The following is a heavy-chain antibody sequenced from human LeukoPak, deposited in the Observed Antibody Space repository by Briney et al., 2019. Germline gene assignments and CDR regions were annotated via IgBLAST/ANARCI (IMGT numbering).Heavy chain of an antibody. V-gene: IGHV1-8*01. D-gene: IGHD2-15*01. CDR3: ARVPTLGYCDGGSCYRFDF. Sequence: GSLKISSKASEDTFTIYDINSGRQAPGQRLERRGWMNPKSGNTGYAKKFQGRVSMTRDTSISTAYMELNSLRYEDTAVYYCARVPTLGYCDGGSCYRFDFWGQGTPVTVSS. CDR1: EDTFTIYD. CDR2: MNPKSGNT. J-gene: IGHJ4*02.